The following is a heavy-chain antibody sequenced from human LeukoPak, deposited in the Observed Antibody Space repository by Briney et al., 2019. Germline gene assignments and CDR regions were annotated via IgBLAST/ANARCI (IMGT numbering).Heavy chain of an antibody. CDR1: GFNFSRYA. CDR2: KSGSDRST. Sequence: TGGSLRLSCAASGFNFSRYAMSWVRQAPGRGLEWVYVKSGSDRSTYYADSVKGRLTVSRDNSKSTLYLQMNSRRAEDTAVYYCAKDLLGAHCSGGSCYSFGHWGQGTLVSVFS. D-gene: IGHD2-15*01. J-gene: IGHJ4*02. V-gene: IGHV3-23*01. CDR3: AKDLLGAHCSGGSCYSFGH.